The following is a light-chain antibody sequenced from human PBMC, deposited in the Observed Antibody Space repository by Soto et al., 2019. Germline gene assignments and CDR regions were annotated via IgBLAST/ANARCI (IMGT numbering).Light chain of an antibody. CDR2: DAS. Sequence: EVVLTQSPATLSLSPGERATLSCRASQSVDIYLAWYQQKPGQAPRLLIYDASNRAPGIPARFSGSGSGTDFTLTISSLEPEDFAVYYCQQRLNWPPLTFGGGTKVDIK. CDR3: QQRLNWPPLT. V-gene: IGKV3-11*01. CDR1: QSVDIY. J-gene: IGKJ4*01.